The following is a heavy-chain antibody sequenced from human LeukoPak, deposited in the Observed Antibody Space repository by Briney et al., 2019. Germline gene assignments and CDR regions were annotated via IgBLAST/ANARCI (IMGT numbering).Heavy chain of an antibody. D-gene: IGHD3-10*01. CDR2: MNPNSGNT. Sequence: ASVKVSCKASGYTLTSYDINWVRQATGQGLEWMGWMNPNSGNTGYAQKFQGRVTMTRNTSISTAYMELSSLRSEDTAVYYCARGRKVRGVISYYWGQGTLVTVSS. CDR3: ARGRKVRGVISYY. J-gene: IGHJ4*02. V-gene: IGHV1-8*01. CDR1: GYTLTSYD.